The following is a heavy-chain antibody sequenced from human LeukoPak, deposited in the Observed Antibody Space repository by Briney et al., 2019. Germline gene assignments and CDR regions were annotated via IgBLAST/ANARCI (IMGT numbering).Heavy chain of an antibody. V-gene: IGHV3-7*01. CDR3: ARRPADGDYG. J-gene: IGHJ4*02. CDR1: GFTFSSYW. Sequence: GGSLRLSCAASGFTFSSYWMNWVRQAPGKGLEWVANIKQDGSERNYVDSVKGRFTISRDNTKNSLCLQMNSLRAEDTAVYYCARRPADGDYGWGQGTLVTVSS. CDR2: IKQDGSER. D-gene: IGHD4-17*01.